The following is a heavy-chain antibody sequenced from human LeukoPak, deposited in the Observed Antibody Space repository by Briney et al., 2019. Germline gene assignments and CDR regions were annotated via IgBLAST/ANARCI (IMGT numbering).Heavy chain of an antibody. Sequence: GGSLRLSCAASGFTFDDYGMSWVRQAPGKGLEWVSGINWNGGSTGYADSVKGRFTISRDNSNKTLYVQMNSLRAEDTAVYYCAKGSTFYYYDSSGFFGDAFDIWGQGTMVTVSS. CDR2: INWNGGST. CDR3: AKGSTFYYYDSSGFFGDAFDI. J-gene: IGHJ3*02. V-gene: IGHV3-20*04. CDR1: GFTFDDYG. D-gene: IGHD3-22*01.